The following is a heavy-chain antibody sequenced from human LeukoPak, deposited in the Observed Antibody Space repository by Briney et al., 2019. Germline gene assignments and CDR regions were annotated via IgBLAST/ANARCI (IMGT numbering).Heavy chain of an antibody. CDR2: INPNSGGT. CDR1: GCTFTGYF. D-gene: IGHD3-22*01. V-gene: IGHV1-2*02. Sequence: ASVKVSCKASGCTFTGYFIHWVRQAPGQGLEWMGWINPNSGGTNYAQNFQGRVTMTRDTSISTAYMELSRLRSDDTAVYYCARVKNYYDSSGYLYYFDYWGQGTLVTVSS. J-gene: IGHJ4*02. CDR3: ARVKNYYDSSGYLYYFDY.